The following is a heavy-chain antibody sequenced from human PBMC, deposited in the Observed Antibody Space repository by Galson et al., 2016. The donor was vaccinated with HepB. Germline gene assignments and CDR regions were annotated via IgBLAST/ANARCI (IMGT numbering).Heavy chain of an antibody. J-gene: IGHJ4*02. CDR2: ISNDGSFK. D-gene: IGHD2/OR15-2a*01. CDR1: GFTFSHYG. V-gene: IGHV3-30*03. Sequence: SLRLSCAASGFTFSHYGIHWVRQAPGKGLEWVSFISNDGSFKYYGDSVKGRFTISRDNSKNTLSLQMNSLRAEDTAVHYCASTGLSMMRLSLNSWGQGTLVTVSS. CDR3: ASTGLSMMRLSLNS.